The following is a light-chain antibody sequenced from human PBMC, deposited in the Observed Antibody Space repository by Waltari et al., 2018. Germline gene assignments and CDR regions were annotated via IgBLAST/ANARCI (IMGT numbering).Light chain of an antibody. V-gene: IGKV3-11*01. Sequence: EIVLTQSPATLSLSPGERATLSCRASQSVSSYLAWYQQKPGQAPRLRIYDASNRATGIPARFSGSGSGTDFTLTISSLEPEDFAVYYCQQRSNWRFTFGPGTKVDIK. CDR2: DAS. J-gene: IGKJ3*01. CDR1: QSVSSY. CDR3: QQRSNWRFT.